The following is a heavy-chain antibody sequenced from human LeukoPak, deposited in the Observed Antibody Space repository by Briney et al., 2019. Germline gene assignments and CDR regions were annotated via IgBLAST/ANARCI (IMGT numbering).Heavy chain of an antibody. CDR3: ATHSGYDSGYFDL. CDR1: GFTFDDYA. V-gene: IGHV3-43*02. CDR2: LSGDGGST. J-gene: IGHJ2*01. Sequence: GGSLRLSCAASGFTFDDYAMHWVRQAPGKGLEWVSLLSGDGGSTYYADSVKGRFTISRDNSKNSLYLQMNSLRTEDTALYYCATHSGYDSGYFDLWGRGTLVTVSS. D-gene: IGHD5-12*01.